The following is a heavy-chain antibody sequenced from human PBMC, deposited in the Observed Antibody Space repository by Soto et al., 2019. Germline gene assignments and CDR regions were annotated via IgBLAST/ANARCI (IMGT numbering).Heavy chain of an antibody. J-gene: IGHJ6*02. CDR1: GFTFSSYA. D-gene: IGHD4-17*01. Sequence: HPGGSLRLSCAASGFTFSSYAMHWVRQAPGKGLEWVAVISYDGSNKYYADSVKGRFTISRDNSKNTLYLQMNSLRAEDTAVYYCAKDTAYAMDVWGQGTTVTVSS. CDR3: AKDTAYAMDV. V-gene: IGHV3-30-3*02. CDR2: ISYDGSNK.